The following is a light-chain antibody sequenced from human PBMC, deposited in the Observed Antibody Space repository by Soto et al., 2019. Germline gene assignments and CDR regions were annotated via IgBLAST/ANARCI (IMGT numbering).Light chain of an antibody. CDR1: QSISAS. CDR3: QQGYSIPPWT. J-gene: IGKJ1*01. Sequence: DIQMTQSPSSLSASVGDRVTITCRASQSISASLNWYQQKPGKAPKLLIYAASSLQSGVPSRFSGSGSGTDFTLTISSLQPEDFATYYCQQGYSIPPWTFGQGTKVDIK. V-gene: IGKV1-39*01. CDR2: AAS.